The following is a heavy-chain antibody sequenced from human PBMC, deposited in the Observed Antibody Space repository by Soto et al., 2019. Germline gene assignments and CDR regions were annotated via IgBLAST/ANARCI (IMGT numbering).Heavy chain of an antibody. Sequence: PSETLSLTCTVSGGSISSYYWSWIRQPPGKGLEWIGYIYYSGSTNYNPSLKSRVTISVDTSKNQFSLKLSSVTAADTAVYYCARVIQDVYYYYMDVWGKGTTVTVSS. D-gene: IGHD3-16*02. CDR1: GGSISSYY. CDR3: ARVIQDVYYYYMDV. V-gene: IGHV4-59*01. J-gene: IGHJ6*03. CDR2: IYYSGST.